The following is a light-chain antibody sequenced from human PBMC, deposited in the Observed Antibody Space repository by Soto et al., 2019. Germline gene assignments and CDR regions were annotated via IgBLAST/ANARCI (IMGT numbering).Light chain of an antibody. Sequence: QSVLTQPPSASGSPGQGVAISCSGSRSNIASNTVNWYQQLPGKAPKVLIYSNNQRPSGVPGRFSGSKSGTSASLVISELQSEYEDDYYCAAWDDSLLCLLFRGGTNLTVL. CDR1: RSNIASNT. CDR2: SNN. J-gene: IGLJ3*02. V-gene: IGLV1-44*01. CDR3: AAWDDSLLCLL.